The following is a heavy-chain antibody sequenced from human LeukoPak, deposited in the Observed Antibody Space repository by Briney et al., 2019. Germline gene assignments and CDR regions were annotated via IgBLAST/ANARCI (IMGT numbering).Heavy chain of an antibody. CDR2: ISGSGGST. V-gene: IGHV3-23*01. CDR1: GFTFRTYA. CDR3: ARDINPFAY. Sequence: GGSLRLSCAASGFTFRTYAMNWVRQAPGKGLEWVSTISGSGGSTYYADSVKGRFTISRDNSKNTLYLQMNNLSAEDTALYFCARDINPFAYWGQGTLVTVSS. J-gene: IGHJ4*02.